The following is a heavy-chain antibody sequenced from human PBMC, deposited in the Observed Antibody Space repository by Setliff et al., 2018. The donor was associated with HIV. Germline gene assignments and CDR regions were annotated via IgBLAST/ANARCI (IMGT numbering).Heavy chain of an antibody. CDR2: IRGDSTSI. J-gene: IGHJ4*02. V-gene: IGHV3-11*04. Sequence: GSLRLSCEASGFTFSDHYMTWIRQAPGKGLEWISYIRGDSTSIYYADSVKGRFTISRDNAKNSLYLQMNSLRAEDTAVYYCARDQNGDYFIFDYWGQGTLVTVSS. CDR3: ARDQNGDYFIFDY. CDR1: GFTFSDHY. D-gene: IGHD4-17*01.